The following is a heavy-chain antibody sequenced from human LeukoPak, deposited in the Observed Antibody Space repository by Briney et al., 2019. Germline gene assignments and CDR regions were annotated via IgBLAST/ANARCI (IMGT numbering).Heavy chain of an antibody. V-gene: IGHV4-38-2*02. D-gene: IGHD6-19*01. CDR2: IYHSGST. J-gene: IGHJ6*03. CDR3: ARESQGKAGTMLSLKHYYYYYMDV. CDR1: GYSISSGYY. Sequence: PSETLSLTCTVSGYSISSGYYWGWIRQPPGKGLEWIGSIYHSGSTYYNPSLKSRVTISVDTSKNQFSLKLSSVTAADTAVYYCARESQGKAGTMLSLKHYYYYYMDVWGKGTTVTVSS.